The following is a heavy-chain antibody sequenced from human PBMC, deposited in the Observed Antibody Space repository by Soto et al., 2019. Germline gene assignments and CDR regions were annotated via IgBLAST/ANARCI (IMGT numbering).Heavy chain of an antibody. CDR2: INPYSGDT. J-gene: IGHJ5*02. V-gene: IGHV1-2*02. D-gene: IGHD6-19*01. CDR3: ARLLRLSGTSPVTGFGWFDH. CDR1: GFNFIDNY. Sequence: ASVKVSCKASGFNFIDNYIHWVRQAPGQGLEWMGWINPYSGDTQYGQNFQGRVTMTRDTSISSAYMELSRLTSDDTAVYFCARLLRLSGTSPVTGFGWFDHWGQGTLVTVSS.